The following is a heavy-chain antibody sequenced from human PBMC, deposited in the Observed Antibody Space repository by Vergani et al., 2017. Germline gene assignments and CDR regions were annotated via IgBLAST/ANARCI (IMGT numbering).Heavy chain of an antibody. CDR1: GGSFSGYY. D-gene: IGHD3-10*01. J-gene: IGHJ4*02. CDR2: INHSGST. V-gene: IGHV4-34*01. CDR3: ARGPVGTMVRGVFDY. Sequence: QVQLQQWGAGLLKPSETLSLTCAVYGGSFSGYYWSWIRRPPGKGLEWIGEINHSGSTNYNPSLKSRVTISVDTSKNQFSLKLSSVTAADTAVYYCARGPVGTMVRGVFDYWGQGTLVTVSS.